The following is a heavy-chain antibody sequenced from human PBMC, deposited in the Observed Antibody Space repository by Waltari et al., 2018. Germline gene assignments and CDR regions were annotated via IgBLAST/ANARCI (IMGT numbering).Heavy chain of an antibody. CDR2: ISWNSGSI. D-gene: IGHD6-19*01. J-gene: IGHJ4*02. V-gene: IGHV3-9*01. CDR1: GFTFDDYA. CDR3: ARAHSIAVAGPSGY. Sequence: EVQLVESGGGLVQPGRSLRLSCAASGFTFDDYAMHWVRQAPGKGLEWVSGISWNSGSIGYADSVKGRFTISRDNAKNSLYLQMNSLRAEDTAVYYCARAHSIAVAGPSGYWGQGTLVTVSS.